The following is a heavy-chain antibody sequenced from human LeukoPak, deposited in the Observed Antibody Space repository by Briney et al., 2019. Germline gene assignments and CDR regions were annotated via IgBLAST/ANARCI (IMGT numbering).Heavy chain of an antibody. CDR1: GYRFTSYW. Sequence: AGESLKISCKGSGYRFTSYWIGWVRQMPGKGLGWMGIIYPGDSDTRYSPSFQGQVTISADKSISTAYLQWSSLKASDTAMYYCARHRGDYGGNPSYFDYWGQGTLVTVSS. CDR2: IYPGDSDT. D-gene: IGHD4-23*01. CDR3: ARHRGDYGGNPSYFDY. J-gene: IGHJ4*02. V-gene: IGHV5-51*01.